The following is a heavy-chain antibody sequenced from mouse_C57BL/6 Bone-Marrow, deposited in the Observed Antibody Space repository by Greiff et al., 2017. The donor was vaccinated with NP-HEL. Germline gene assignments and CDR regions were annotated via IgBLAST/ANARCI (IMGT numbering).Heavy chain of an antibody. CDR3: LLLLNYAMDY. D-gene: IGHD2-10*01. V-gene: IGHV10-1*01. CDR2: IRSKSNNYAT. CDR1: GFSFNTYA. Sequence: EVKVIESGGGLVQPKASLKLSCAASGFSFNTYAMNWVRQAPGQGLEWVARIRSKSNNYATYYADSVKDRFTISRDDSESMLYLQMNNLKTEDTAMYYCLLLLNYAMDYWGQGTSVTVSS. J-gene: IGHJ4*01.